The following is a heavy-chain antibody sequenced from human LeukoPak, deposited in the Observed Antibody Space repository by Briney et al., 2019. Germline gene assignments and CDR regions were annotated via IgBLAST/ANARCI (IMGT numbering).Heavy chain of an antibody. D-gene: IGHD6-13*01. V-gene: IGHV3-9*01. Sequence: GGSLRLSCAASGFTFDDYAMHWVRQAPGKGLEWVSGISWNSGSIGYADSVKGRFTISRDNAKNSLYLQMNSLRAEDTALYYCERNIGAAAGTWVGGAFEIGGQGTMVPVSS. CDR1: GFTFDDYA. CDR2: ISWNSGSI. J-gene: IGHJ3*02. CDR3: ERNIGAAAGTWVGGAFEI.